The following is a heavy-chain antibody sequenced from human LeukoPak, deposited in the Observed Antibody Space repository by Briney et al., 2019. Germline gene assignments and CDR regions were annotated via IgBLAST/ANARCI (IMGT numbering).Heavy chain of an antibody. CDR1: GFTFSSYA. CDR3: ARGGDYGDYEGISY. D-gene: IGHD4-17*01. V-gene: IGHV3-74*01. Sequence: GGSLRLSCAASGFTFSSYAMSWVRQAPGKGLVWVSRINSDGSSTNYADSVKGRFTISRDNAKNTLYLQMNSLRAEDTAVYYCARGGDYGDYEGISYWGQGTLVTVSS. J-gene: IGHJ4*02. CDR2: INSDGSST.